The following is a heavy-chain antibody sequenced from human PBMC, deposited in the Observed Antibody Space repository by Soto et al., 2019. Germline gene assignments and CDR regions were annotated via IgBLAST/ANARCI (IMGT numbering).Heavy chain of an antibody. CDR1: GFTFSSYG. CDR3: AKDSPGFDP. CDR2: ISYDGSNK. V-gene: IGHV3-30*18. J-gene: IGHJ5*02. Sequence: QVQLVESGGGVVQPGRSLRLSCAASGFTFSSYGMHWVRQAPGKGLEWVAVISYDGSNKYYADSVKGRFTISRDNSKNTLYLQMNSLRAEDTAVYYCAKDSPGFDPWGQGTLVTVSS.